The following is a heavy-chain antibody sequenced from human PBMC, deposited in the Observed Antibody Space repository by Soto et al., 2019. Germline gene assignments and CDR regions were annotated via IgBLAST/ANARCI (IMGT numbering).Heavy chain of an antibody. Sequence: EVQLVESGGGLVKPGGSLRLSCEASGFTFSGAWMTWVRQAPGQGLEWVGRIKSKVDGETSEYAAPVKGRFTISRDDPRSTLYLQMNSVKTEDTALYFCARTYCTNDACPPDVFDMWGQGTKVAVVS. J-gene: IGHJ3*02. CDR1: GFTFSGAW. V-gene: IGHV3-15*01. CDR3: ARTYCTNDACPPDVFDM. D-gene: IGHD2-8*01. CDR2: IKSKVDGETS.